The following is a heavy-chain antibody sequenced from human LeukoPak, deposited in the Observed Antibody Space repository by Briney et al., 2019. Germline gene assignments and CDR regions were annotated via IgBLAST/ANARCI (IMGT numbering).Heavy chain of an antibody. CDR1: GFTFSSYG. J-gene: IGHJ4*02. V-gene: IGHV3-30*18. Sequence: PGRSLRLSCAASGFTFSSYGMHWVRQAPGKGLEWVAVISYDGSNKYYADSVKGRFTISRDNSKNTLYLQMNSLRAEDTAVYYCAKDRQLLSGGPALGYWGQGTLVTVSS. CDR2: ISYDGSNK. D-gene: IGHD2-2*01. CDR3: AKDRQLLSGGPALGY.